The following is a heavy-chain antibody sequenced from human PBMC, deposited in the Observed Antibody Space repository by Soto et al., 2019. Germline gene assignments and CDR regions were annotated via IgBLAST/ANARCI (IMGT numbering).Heavy chain of an antibody. J-gene: IGHJ6*02. CDR2: IYPGDSDT. Sequence: GESLKISCDGSGYSFTIYCIGWVLQMPGKGLEWMWIIYPGDSDTRYSPSFQGQVTISADKSISTAYLQWSSLKASDTAMYYCARHYCSSTSCYPVYYYYYGTDVWGQGTTVTVSS. D-gene: IGHD2-2*01. CDR3: ARHYCSSTSCYPVYYYYYGTDV. V-gene: IGHV5-51*01. CDR1: GYSFTIYC.